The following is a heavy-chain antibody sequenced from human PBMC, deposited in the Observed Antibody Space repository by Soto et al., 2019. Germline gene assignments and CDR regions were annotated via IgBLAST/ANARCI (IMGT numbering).Heavy chain of an antibody. V-gene: IGHV4-59*01. CDR1: GGAISNDF. D-gene: IGHD3-10*01. CDR2: INYNGNT. CDR3: ARVGDGIEVPGRIQYFDH. Sequence: PSETLSPTCIDPGGAISNDFWRWVRLPRGKGPEWLGYINYNGNTNYNPSLKNLATMSIDTSKREFSLKLRSVTATDTAVYFCARVGDGIEVPGRIQYFDHWGQATLVTVSS. J-gene: IGHJ4*02.